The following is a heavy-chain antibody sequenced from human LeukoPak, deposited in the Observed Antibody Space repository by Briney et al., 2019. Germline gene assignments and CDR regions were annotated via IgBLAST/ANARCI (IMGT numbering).Heavy chain of an antibody. CDR2: SVLT. V-gene: IGHV1-2*05. Sequence: SVLTNYAQKFQGRVTMTRDTSISTAYMELSRLRSDDTVVYYCARAALYCSSTSCYNYFDYWGQGTLVTVSS. D-gene: IGHD2-2*02. CDR3: ARAALYCSSTSCYNYFDY. J-gene: IGHJ4*02.